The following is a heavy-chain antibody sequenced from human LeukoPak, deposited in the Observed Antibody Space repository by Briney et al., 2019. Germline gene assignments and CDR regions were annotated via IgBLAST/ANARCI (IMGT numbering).Heavy chain of an antibody. CDR3: ARDTHWDDVGATNPFDY. D-gene: IGHD1-26*01. Sequence: GGSLRLSCAASGFTFSSYGMHWVRQAPGKGLEWVAFIRYDGSNKYYADSVKGRFTISRDNAKNSLYLQMNSLRAEDTAVYYCARDTHWDDVGATNPFDYWGQGTLVTVSS. CDR2: IRYDGSNK. CDR1: GFTFSSYG. J-gene: IGHJ4*02. V-gene: IGHV3-30*02.